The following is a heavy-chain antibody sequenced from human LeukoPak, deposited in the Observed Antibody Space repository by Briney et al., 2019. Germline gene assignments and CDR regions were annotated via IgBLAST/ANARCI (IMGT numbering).Heavy chain of an antibody. CDR1: GFTFSSYG. CDR2: IWYDGSNK. CDR3: ARGLQVIYGMDV. Sequence: GGSLRLTCAASGFTFSSYGMDWVRQAPGKGLEWVAVIWYDGSNKYYADSVKGRFTISRDNSKNTLYLQMNSLRVEDTAVYYCARGLQVIYGMDVWGKGTTVTVSS. J-gene: IGHJ6*04. D-gene: IGHD2-21*01. V-gene: IGHV3-33*01.